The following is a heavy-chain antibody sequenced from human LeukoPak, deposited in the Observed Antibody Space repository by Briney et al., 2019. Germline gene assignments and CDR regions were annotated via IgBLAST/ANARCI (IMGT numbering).Heavy chain of an antibody. D-gene: IGHD1-26*01. J-gene: IGHJ4*02. Sequence: GGSLRLSCAASGFSFSTYWMTWVRQAPGKGLEWVANIKPDGSQKYCVDSVKGRFTISRDNAKNSLYLQMNSLRAEDTAVYYCARDSGSFFVDFWGQGTLVTVST. CDR2: IKPDGSQK. V-gene: IGHV3-7*01. CDR3: ARDSGSFFVDF. CDR1: GFSFSTYW.